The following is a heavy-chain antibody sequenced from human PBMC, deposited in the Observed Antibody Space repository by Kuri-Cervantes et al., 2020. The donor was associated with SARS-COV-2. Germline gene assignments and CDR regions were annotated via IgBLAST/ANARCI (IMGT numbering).Heavy chain of an antibody. V-gene: IGHV1-18*01. CDR1: GYTFTRYG. J-gene: IGHJ5*02. D-gene: IGHD1-1*01. CDR3: ARLFHNGWFDP. CDR2: IRAYNGNT. Sequence: ASVKVSCKASGYTFTRYGISWVRPAPGQGLEWMGWIRAYNGNTNYAQKLQGSVTMTTDTSTSTAYMELRSLRSDDTAVYYCARLFHNGWFDPWGQGTLVTVSS.